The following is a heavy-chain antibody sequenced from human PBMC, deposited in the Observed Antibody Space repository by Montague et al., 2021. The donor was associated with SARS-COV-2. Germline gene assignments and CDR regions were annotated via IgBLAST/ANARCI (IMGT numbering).Heavy chain of an antibody. CDR2: IYYSGST. CDR3: ARGSGWMGNAFDI. J-gene: IGHJ3*02. Sequence: SETLSLTCTVSGGSISSYYWRWIRQPPGKGLEWIGHIYYSGSTNYNPSLKSRVTISVDTSKNQFSLKLSSVTAADTAVYYCARGSGWMGNAFDIWGQGTMITVSS. V-gene: IGHV4-59*13. D-gene: IGHD6-19*01. CDR1: GGSISSYY.